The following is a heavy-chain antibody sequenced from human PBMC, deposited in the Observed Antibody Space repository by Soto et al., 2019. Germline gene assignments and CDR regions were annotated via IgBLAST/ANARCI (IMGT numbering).Heavy chain of an antibody. CDR3: ARSSGSYSDFDF. V-gene: IGHV1-2*02. CDR1: GYTFTSYG. J-gene: IGHJ4*02. CDR2: IDPNSGGT. D-gene: IGHD1-26*01. Sequence: ASVKVSCKASGYTFTSYGISWVRQAPGQGLEWLGWIDPNSGGTKYAQKFQGRVTVTREPSITTAFMELDSLTSDDTAVYYCARSSGSYSDFDFWGQGTLVTVSS.